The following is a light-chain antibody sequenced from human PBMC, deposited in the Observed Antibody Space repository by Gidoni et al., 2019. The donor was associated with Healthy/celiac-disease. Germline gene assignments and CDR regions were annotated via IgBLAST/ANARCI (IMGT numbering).Light chain of an antibody. CDR3: QVWDSSSDHVV. CDR2: NDS. Sequence: SYVLTPPPSLSLAPGKTARITCGGNNMGSKNVHWYQKKPGQAPGLVIYNDSDRPSGIPERFSGSNSGNTATLTISRVEAGDEADYYCQVWDSSSDHVVFGGGTKLTV. V-gene: IGLV3-21*04. CDR1: NMGSKN. J-gene: IGLJ2*01.